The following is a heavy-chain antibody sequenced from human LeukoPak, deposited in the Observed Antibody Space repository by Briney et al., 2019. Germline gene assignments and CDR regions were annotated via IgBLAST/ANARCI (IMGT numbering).Heavy chain of an antibody. Sequence: GRSLRLSCAASGFTFDDYAMHWVRQAPGKGLEWVSGINSDGSSTSYADSVKGRFTISRDNAKNTLYLQMNSLRAEDTAVYYCARGGAAMAYYWGQGTLVTVSS. CDR3: ARGGAAMAYY. V-gene: IGHV3-74*01. D-gene: IGHD5-18*01. CDR1: GFTFDDYA. CDR2: INSDGSST. J-gene: IGHJ4*02.